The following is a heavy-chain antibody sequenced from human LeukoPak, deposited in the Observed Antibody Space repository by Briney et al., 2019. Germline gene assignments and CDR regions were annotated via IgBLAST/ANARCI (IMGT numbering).Heavy chain of an antibody. V-gene: IGHV3-64*01. CDR3: ATTRYDAFDI. Sequence: GGSLRLSCTASGFTFSTYATHWVRQAPGKGLEYVSGISGNGRSTFYANSVKGRFTVSRDNSKDTLYLHMGSLRAEDTAVYYCATTRYDAFDIWGQGTMVTVSS. CDR2: ISGNGRST. D-gene: IGHD4-17*01. J-gene: IGHJ3*02. CDR1: GFTFSTYA.